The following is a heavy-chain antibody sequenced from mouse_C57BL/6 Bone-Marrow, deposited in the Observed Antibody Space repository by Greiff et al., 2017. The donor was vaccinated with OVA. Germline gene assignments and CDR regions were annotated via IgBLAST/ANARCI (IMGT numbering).Heavy chain of an antibody. CDR3: ARDPITTVVATDWYFDV. V-gene: IGHV1-26*01. CDR2: INPNNGGT. J-gene: IGHJ1*03. Sequence: EVQLQESGPELVKPGASVKISCKASGYTFTDYYMNWVKQSHGKSLEWIGDINPNNGGTSYNQKFKGKATLTVDKSSSTAYMELRSLTSEDSAVYYCARDPITTVVATDWYFDVWGTGTTVTVSS. D-gene: IGHD1-1*01. CDR1: GYTFTDYY.